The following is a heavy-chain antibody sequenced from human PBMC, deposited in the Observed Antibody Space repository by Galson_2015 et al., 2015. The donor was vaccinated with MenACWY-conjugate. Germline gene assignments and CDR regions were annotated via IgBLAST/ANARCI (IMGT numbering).Heavy chain of an antibody. CDR3: ARGWGWLPES. J-gene: IGHJ5*02. V-gene: IGHV4-61*01. CDR1: GRSVSNSSYY. Sequence: ETLSLTCTVSGRSVSNSSYYWGWIRQPPGKGLEWIGHIHYSGSTNYNPSLKSRVLISIDTSKNQFSLRLSSVTAADTAVYYCARGWGWLPESWGQGTLVTVSS. D-gene: IGHD2-15*01. CDR2: IHYSGST.